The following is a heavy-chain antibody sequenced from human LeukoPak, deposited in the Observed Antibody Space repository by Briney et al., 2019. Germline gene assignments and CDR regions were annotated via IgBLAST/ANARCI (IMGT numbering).Heavy chain of an antibody. V-gene: IGHV3-21*01. J-gene: IGHJ5*02. CDR1: GFTFSSYS. D-gene: IGHD3-3*01. Sequence: GGSLRLSCAASGFTFSSYSMNWVRQAPGKGLEWVSSISSSSSYIYYADSVKGRFTISRDNAKNSLYLQMNSLRAEDTAVYYCARVYSTIFGVVRNWFDPWGQGTLVTVSS. CDR3: ARVYSTIFGVVRNWFDP. CDR2: ISSSSSYI.